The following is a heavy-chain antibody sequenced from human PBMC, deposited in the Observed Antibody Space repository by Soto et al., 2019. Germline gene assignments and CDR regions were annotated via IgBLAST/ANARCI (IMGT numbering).Heavy chain of an antibody. D-gene: IGHD4-17*01. CDR3: AKDMTTVVTYFDY. CDR1: GFTFSSYG. V-gene: IGHV3-30*18. CDR2: ISYDGSNK. Sequence: GGSLRLSCAASGFTFSSYGMHWVRQAPGKGLEWVAVISYDGSNKYYVDSVKGRFTISRDNSKNTLYLQMNSLRAEDTAVYYCAKDMTTVVTYFDYWGQGTLVTVSS. J-gene: IGHJ4*02.